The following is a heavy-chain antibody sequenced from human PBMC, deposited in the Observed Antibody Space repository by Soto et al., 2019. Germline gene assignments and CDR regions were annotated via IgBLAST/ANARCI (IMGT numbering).Heavy chain of an antibody. CDR1: GFPFSSYA. Sequence: GGSLSLSCAASGFPFSSYAMSWVRQAPGKGLEWVSAISGSGDNTYYADSVKGRFTISRDNSKNTLYLQMNSLRAEDTAVYYCAKPDFHCRSTSCYTWDPFATGGQGTLVTFAS. CDR2: ISGSGDNT. CDR3: AKPDFHCRSTSCYTWDPFAT. J-gene: IGHJ4*02. D-gene: IGHD2-2*02. V-gene: IGHV3-23*01.